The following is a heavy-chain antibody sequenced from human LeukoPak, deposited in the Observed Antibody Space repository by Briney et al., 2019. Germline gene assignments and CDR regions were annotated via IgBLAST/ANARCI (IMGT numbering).Heavy chain of an antibody. CDR3: ARNEPAVSVVDAFDV. D-gene: IGHD1-1*01. J-gene: IGHJ3*01. V-gene: IGHV1-2*02. CDR1: GYNFNSYY. CDR2: INPDNGKT. Sequence: ASMRVSCKASGYNFNSYYIHWVRQAPGQGLTWMGWINPDNGKTKYAPRFQGRVTMTWDTSTNTAYVDLSGLRSDDTAVYYCARNEPAVSVVDAFDVWGQGTVVTVSS.